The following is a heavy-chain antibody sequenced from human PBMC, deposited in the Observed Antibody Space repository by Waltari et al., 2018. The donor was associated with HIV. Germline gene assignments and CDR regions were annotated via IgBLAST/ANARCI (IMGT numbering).Heavy chain of an antibody. D-gene: IGHD3-22*01. V-gene: IGHV4-39*01. Sequence: QLQLQESGPGLVKPSETLSLTCTVSDGSIDRSSYYWGWIRHPPGKGLEWIGSIYYSGSTYDNPSLKSRVTISVDTSKNRFSLKLSSVTAADTAVYYCARHVGGYDSSGYFPYYFDYWGQGALVTVSS. CDR1: DGSIDRSSYY. J-gene: IGHJ4*02. CDR3: ARHVGGYDSSGYFPYYFDY. CDR2: IYYSGST.